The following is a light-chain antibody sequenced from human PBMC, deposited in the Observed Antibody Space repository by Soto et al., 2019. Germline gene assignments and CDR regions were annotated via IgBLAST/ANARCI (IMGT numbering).Light chain of an antibody. V-gene: IGLV2-18*02. Sequence: QSVLTQPPSVSGSPGQSVTISCTGTSSDVGRYNRVSWYQQPPGTAPKLMIYEVRNRPSGVPDRFSGSKSGNTASLTISGLQAEDEADYYCSSYTSSSTLVFGGGTQLTVL. J-gene: IGLJ2*01. CDR2: EVR. CDR3: SSYTSSSTLV. CDR1: SSDVGRYNR.